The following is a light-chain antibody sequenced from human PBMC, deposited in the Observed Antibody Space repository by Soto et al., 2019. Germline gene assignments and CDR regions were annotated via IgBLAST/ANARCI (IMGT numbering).Light chain of an antibody. Sequence: DIQLTRSPSSLSASPADRVTITCRASKSISSWLAWYQQKPGKDPRLLIYKAADFESGVPSTFCGSGSGTEFTLTIISLQPDDFATYYCQQYYTYWHMFGQGTKVDI. CDR1: KSISSW. CDR3: QQYYTYWHM. V-gene: IGKV1-5*03. J-gene: IGKJ1*01. CDR2: KAA.